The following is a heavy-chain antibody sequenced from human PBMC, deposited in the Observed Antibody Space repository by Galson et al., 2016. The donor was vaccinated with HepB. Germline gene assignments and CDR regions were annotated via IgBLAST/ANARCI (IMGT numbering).Heavy chain of an antibody. V-gene: IGHV1-3*01. CDR1: GYTFTSYA. CDR3: ARQPTSTSVNYYQLDY. D-gene: IGHD3-10*01. Sequence: SVKVSCKASGYTFTSYAIHWVRQAPGQRLEWMGWVNPVNGDTNYSPKFQGRLTMTSYTSANTAYLDLSSLGSEDTSMYYCARQPTSTSVNYYQLDYWGQGTLVSVSS. CDR2: VNPVNGDT. J-gene: IGHJ4*02.